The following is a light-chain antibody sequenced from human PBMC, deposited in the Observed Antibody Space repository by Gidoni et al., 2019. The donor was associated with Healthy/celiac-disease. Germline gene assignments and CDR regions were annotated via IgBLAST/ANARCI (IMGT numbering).Light chain of an antibody. CDR1: QSVLYSYNNKNY. V-gene: IGKV4-1*01. J-gene: IGKJ1*01. CDR3: QQYYSTPRT. Sequence: DIVMTQSPDSLAVSLGERATINCKSSQSVLYSYNNKNYLALYQQKPGQPPKLLIYWASTRESGVLDRFSGSGSWTDFTLTISSLQAEDVAVYYCQQYYSTPRTFGQGTKVEIK. CDR2: WAS.